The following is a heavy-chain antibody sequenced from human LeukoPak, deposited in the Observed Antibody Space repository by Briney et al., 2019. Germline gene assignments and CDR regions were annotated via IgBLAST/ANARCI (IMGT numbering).Heavy chain of an antibody. D-gene: IGHD6-19*01. V-gene: IGHV3-23*01. Sequence: PGGSLRLSCAASGFTFSSYAMSWVRQAPGKGLEWVSAISGSGGSTYYADSVKGRFTISRDNSKNTLYLQMNSLRAEDTAVYYCAASSGYSSGWYNYWGQGTLVTVSS. J-gene: IGHJ4*02. CDR3: AASSGYSSGWYNY. CDR2: ISGSGGST. CDR1: GFTFSSYA.